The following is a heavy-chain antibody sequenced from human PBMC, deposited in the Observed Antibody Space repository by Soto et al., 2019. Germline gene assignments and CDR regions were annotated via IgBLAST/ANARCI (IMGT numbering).Heavy chain of an antibody. CDR2: INQTGST. J-gene: IGHJ4*02. V-gene: IGHV4-34*01. D-gene: IGHD6-13*01. CDR3: ARTYSSSWSPFEY. Sequence: QVQLQQWGAALLKPSETLSLTCAVYGGSFSGYYWSWIRQPPGKGLEWIGEINQTGSTNYNPSLKSRVTISAYTSKIQFSLKLSSVTAADTAVHYCARTYSSSWSPFEYWGQGTLVTVSS. CDR1: GGSFSGYY.